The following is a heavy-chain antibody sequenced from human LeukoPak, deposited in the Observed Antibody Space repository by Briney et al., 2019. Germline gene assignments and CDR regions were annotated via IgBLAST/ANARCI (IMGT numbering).Heavy chain of an antibody. CDR2: MNPNSGNT. Sequence: ASVKVSCKASGYTFTSYDINWVRQATGQGLEWTGWMNPNSGNTGYAQKFQGRVTMTRNTSISTAYMELSSLRSDDTAVYYCARDLRYSSGWSASGMDVWGKGTTVTISS. V-gene: IGHV1-8*01. D-gene: IGHD6-19*01. CDR3: ARDLRYSSGWSASGMDV. CDR1: GYTFTSYD. J-gene: IGHJ6*03.